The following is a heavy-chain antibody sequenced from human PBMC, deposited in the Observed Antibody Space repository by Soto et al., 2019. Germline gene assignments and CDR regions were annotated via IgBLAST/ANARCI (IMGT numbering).Heavy chain of an antibody. Sequence: QVQLVQSGAEVKKPGASVKVSCKASGYTFTSYGINWVRQAPGQGLEWMGWISAYNGNTNYAPKLQGRVTMTTDTSTTTAYMELRSLRSDDTGVYYCARVSTVWFGAYYYGMDVWGQGTTVTVSS. CDR1: GYTFTSYG. CDR3: ARVSTVWFGAYYYGMDV. D-gene: IGHD3-10*01. J-gene: IGHJ6*02. V-gene: IGHV1-18*01. CDR2: ISAYNGNT.